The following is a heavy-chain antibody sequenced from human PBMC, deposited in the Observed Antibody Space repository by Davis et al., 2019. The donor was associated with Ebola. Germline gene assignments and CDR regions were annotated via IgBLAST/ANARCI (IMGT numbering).Heavy chain of an antibody. CDR3: ARDRFFAFDF. CDR1: GFVFSDFS. J-gene: IGHJ4*02. V-gene: IGHV3-48*02. D-gene: IGHD3/OR15-3a*01. CDR2: ITKGSDAI. Sequence: PRGSLRLSCAASGFVFSDFSMNWVRQAPGKGLEWITYITKGSDAIHYADSVKGRFTVSRDNAKNSVFLQMSSLRDEDSAVYYCARDRFFAFDFWSQGVHVSVSS.